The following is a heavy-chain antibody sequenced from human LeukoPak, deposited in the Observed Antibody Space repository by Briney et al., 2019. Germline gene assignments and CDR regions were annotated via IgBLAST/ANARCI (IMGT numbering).Heavy chain of an antibody. D-gene: IGHD3-22*01. Sequence: ASVKVSCKASGYTFTSYYMHWVRQAPGQGLEWMGMINPSGGSTSYAQEFQGRVTMTRDTSTSTVYMELSSLRSEDTAVYYCARGDLVYYYDSSGYEPPYDYWGQGTLVTVSS. J-gene: IGHJ4*02. CDR3: ARGDLVYYYDSSGYEPPYDY. CDR1: GYTFTSYY. CDR2: INPSGGST. V-gene: IGHV1-46*01.